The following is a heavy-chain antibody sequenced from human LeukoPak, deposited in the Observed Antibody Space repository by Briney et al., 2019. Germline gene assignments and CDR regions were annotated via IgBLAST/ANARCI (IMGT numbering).Heavy chain of an antibody. D-gene: IGHD3-22*01. CDR2: ISSSSSYI. Sequence: GGSLRLSCAASGFTFSSYSMNWVRQAPGKGLEWVSSISSSSSYIYYADSVKGRFTISRDNAKNSLYLQMNSLRAEDTAVCYCARVASYYDSSGYYDYWGQGTLVTVSS. CDR1: GFTFSSYS. V-gene: IGHV3-21*01. CDR3: ARVASYYDSSGYYDY. J-gene: IGHJ4*02.